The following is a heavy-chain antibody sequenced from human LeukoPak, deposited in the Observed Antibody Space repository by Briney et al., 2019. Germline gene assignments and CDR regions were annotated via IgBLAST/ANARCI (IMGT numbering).Heavy chain of an antibody. V-gene: IGHV3-74*01. J-gene: IGHJ4*02. Sequence: PGGSLRLSCAASGFTLSSYNMNWVRQAPGKGLVWVSRINSDGSSTSYTDSVKGRFTISRDNAKNTLYLQMNSLRAEDTAVYYCARVSEYGSGSYYTYWGQGTLVTVSS. CDR2: INSDGSST. D-gene: IGHD3-10*01. CDR3: ARVSEYGSGSYYTY. CDR1: GFTLSSYN.